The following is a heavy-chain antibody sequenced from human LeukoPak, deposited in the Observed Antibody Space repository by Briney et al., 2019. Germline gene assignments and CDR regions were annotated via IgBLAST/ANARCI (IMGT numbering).Heavy chain of an antibody. CDR3: ARGSASSRPYYFDY. CDR1: GHTVSNNY. CDR2: ITGSGGDT. J-gene: IGHJ4*02. Sequence: GGSLRLSCVVSGHTVSNNYMTWVRQAPGKGLEWVSGITGSGGDTYHADSVRGRFTTSRDNSKSTLYLQMNSLRAEDTALYYCARGSASSRPYYFDYWGQGILVTVSS. V-gene: IGHV3-23*01. D-gene: IGHD6-13*01.